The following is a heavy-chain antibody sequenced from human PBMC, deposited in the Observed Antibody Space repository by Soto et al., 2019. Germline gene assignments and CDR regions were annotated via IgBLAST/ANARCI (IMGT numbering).Heavy chain of an antibody. V-gene: IGHV1-69*13. CDR2: IIPIFGTA. D-gene: IGHD2-2*02. CDR3: ARGCSSSDCYTNYYYYYGMDV. CDR1: GGTFSSYA. J-gene: IGHJ6*02. Sequence: GASVKVSCKASGGTFSSYAIIWVRQAPGQGLEWMGGIIPIFGTANYAQKFQGRVTITADESTSTAYMELSSLRAEDTAVYYCARGCSSSDCYTNYYYYYGMDVWGHGTTVNVSS.